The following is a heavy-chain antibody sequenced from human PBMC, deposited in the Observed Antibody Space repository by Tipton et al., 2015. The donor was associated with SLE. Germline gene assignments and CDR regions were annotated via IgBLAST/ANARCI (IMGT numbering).Heavy chain of an antibody. CDR1: GYTFTDYY. V-gene: IGHV1-69-2*01. CDR3: ATLPSWIHSMAPGAFDI. D-gene: IGHD5-18*01. Sequence: QLVQSGPEVKKPGATVKISCKVSGYTFTDYYMHWVQQAPGKGLEWMGLVDPEDGETIYAEKFQGRVTITADTSTGTAYMEPSSLRSEDTAVYYCATLPSWIHSMAPGAFDIWGQGTMVTVSS. J-gene: IGHJ3*02. CDR2: VDPEDGET.